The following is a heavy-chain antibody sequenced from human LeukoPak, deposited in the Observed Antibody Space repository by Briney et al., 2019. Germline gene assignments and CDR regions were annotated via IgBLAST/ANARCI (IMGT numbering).Heavy chain of an antibody. J-gene: IGHJ4*02. CDR2: INPNSGGT. CDR1: GYTFTSYG. V-gene: IGHV1-2*06. Sequence: GASVKVSCKASGYTFTSYGISWVRQAPGQGLEWMGRINPNSGGTNYAQKFQGRVTMTRDTSISTAYMELSRLRSDDTAVYYCARDRPSLRITMIVPDYWGQGTLVTVSS. CDR3: ARDRPSLRITMIVPDY. D-gene: IGHD3-22*01.